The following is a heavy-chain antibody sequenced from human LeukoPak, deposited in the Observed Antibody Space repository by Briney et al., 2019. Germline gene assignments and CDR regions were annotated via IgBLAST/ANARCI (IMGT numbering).Heavy chain of an antibody. J-gene: IGHJ3*02. V-gene: IGHV1-2*02. CDR2: INPNSGGT. Sequence: ASVKVSCKASGYTFTGYYMHWVRQAPGQGLEWMGWINPNSGGTNYAQKFQGRDTMTRDTSISTAYMELSRLRSDDTAVYYCARDQEGTVGFDIWGQGTMVTVSS. CDR3: ARDQEGTVGFDI. D-gene: IGHD1-1*01. CDR1: GYTFTGYY.